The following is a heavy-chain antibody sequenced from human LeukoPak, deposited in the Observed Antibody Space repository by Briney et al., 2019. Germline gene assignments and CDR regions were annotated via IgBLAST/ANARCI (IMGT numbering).Heavy chain of an antibody. V-gene: IGHV4-30-2*01. D-gene: IGHD3-22*01. CDR2: IYHSGST. CDR1: GGSISSGGYS. J-gene: IGHJ3*02. Sequence: SQTLSLTCAVSGGSISSGGYSWSWIRQPPGKGLEWIGYIYHSGSTYYNPSLKSRVTISVDRSKNQFSLKLSSVTAADTAVYYCARALTYYYDSSGYYKSYDAFDIWGRGTMVTVSS. CDR3: ARALTYYYDSSGYYKSYDAFDI.